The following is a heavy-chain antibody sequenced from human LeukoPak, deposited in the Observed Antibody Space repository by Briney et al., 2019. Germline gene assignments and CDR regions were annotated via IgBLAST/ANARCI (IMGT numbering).Heavy chain of an antibody. CDR1: GGSISSLY. Sequence: PSETLTLTCSVSGGSISSLYWSWIRQPPGKGLEWIGYIYYTGSTNYNPSLKSRVTMFVDLSKNQFSLRLSSVTAADTAVYYCARHRAYSSSAPFDYWGQGTLVTVSS. V-gene: IGHV4-59*08. D-gene: IGHD6-6*01. J-gene: IGHJ4*02. CDR3: ARHRAYSSSAPFDY. CDR2: IYYTGST.